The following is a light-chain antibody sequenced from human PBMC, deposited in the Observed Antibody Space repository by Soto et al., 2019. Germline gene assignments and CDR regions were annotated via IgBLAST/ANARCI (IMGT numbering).Light chain of an antibody. Sequence: DIVMTQSPDSLAVSLGERATINCKSSQSVLYSSNNKNYLAWYQQKPGQPPKLLIYWASTRESGVPDRFGGSGSGTDFTLTISSLQAEDVAVYYCQQYYSPLLTFGGGTKVDIK. CDR2: WAS. J-gene: IGKJ4*01. CDR1: QSVLYSSNNKNY. V-gene: IGKV4-1*01. CDR3: QQYYSPLLT.